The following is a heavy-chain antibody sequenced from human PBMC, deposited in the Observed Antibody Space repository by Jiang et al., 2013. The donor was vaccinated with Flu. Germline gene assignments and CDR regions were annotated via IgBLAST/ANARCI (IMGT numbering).Heavy chain of an antibody. Sequence: GPGLVKPSETLSLVCTFSGASLTNQHWSWVRQAPGKGLEWIGYRYNDGSTSYNPSLSSRVTISADTSKNQFSLTLRSVTTADTAVYYCTSVRGKYDSSSVRPYFDNWGQGTLVTVSS. CDR1: GASLTNQH. CDR2: RYNDGST. V-gene: IGHV4-59*11. J-gene: IGHJ4*02. CDR3: TSVRGKYDSSSVRPYFDN. D-gene: IGHD6-6*01.